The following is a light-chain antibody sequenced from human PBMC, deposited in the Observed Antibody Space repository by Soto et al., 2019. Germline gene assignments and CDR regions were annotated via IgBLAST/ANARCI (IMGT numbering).Light chain of an antibody. CDR1: QSVDSF. CDR3: QQRRRWALT. V-gene: IGKV3-11*01. Sequence: ETVLTQYAPNLSVYRRGRATLPCRASQSVDSFLAWYQQKPGQAPRLLIYDESNRATGIPVRFSGSGSGTDFTLAIRCLEPYDAAVYYCQQRRRWALTVGGGTKVDIK. CDR2: DES. J-gene: IGKJ4*01.